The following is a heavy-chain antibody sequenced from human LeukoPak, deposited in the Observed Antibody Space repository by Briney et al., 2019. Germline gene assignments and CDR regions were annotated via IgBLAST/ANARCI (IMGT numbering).Heavy chain of an antibody. V-gene: IGHV3-49*04. Sequence: GGSLRLPCTASGFTFGDYAMSWVRQAPGKGLEWVGFIRSKAYGGTTEYAASVKGRFTISRDDSKSIAYLQMNSLKTEDTAVYYCTRDRVDTAMDYYYYGMDVWGKGTTVTVSS. CDR1: GFTFGDYA. CDR2: IRSKAYGGTT. CDR3: TRDRVDTAMDYYYYGMDV. J-gene: IGHJ6*04. D-gene: IGHD5-18*01.